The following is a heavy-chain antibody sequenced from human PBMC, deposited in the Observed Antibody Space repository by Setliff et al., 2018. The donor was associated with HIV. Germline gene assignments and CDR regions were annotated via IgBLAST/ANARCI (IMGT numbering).Heavy chain of an antibody. CDR1: GVSISSHY. CDR2: MYFRGNA. J-gene: IGHJ6*02. V-gene: IGHV4-59*11. CDR3: ARVETTVRGATYGMDV. D-gene: IGHD3-10*01. Sequence: SETLSLTCTVSGVSISSHYWSWIRQAPGKGLEWIGTMYFRGNARDSPSLKSRVAISVDTSKNQLSLNLTSVTAADTAVYYCARVETTVRGATYGMDVWGHGTTVTVSS.